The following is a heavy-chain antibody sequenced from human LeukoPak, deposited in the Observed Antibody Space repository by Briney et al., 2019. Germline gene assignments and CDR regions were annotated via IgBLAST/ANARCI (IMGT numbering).Heavy chain of an antibody. D-gene: IGHD1-26*01. CDR2: VYPGDSDT. J-gene: IGHJ4*02. CDR1: GYSFTSYW. V-gene: IGHV5-51*01. CDR3: ARRHSGATFDY. Sequence: GESLKISCKASGYSFTSYWIVWVRQTPGKGLEWMGIVYPGDSDTRYNPSFQGQVSISADKSIATAYLHLSDLKASDTAMYYCARRHSGATFDYWGQGTLVTVSS.